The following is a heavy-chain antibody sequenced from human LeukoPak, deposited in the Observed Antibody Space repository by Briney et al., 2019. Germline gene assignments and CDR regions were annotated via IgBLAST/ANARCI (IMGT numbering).Heavy chain of an antibody. V-gene: IGHV4-39*01. J-gene: IGHJ4*02. CDR3: ARLDGIAAAADY. CDR1: GGSISSSSYY. Sequence: PSEALSLTCTVSGGSISSSSYYWGWIRQPPGKGLEWIGSIYYSGSTYYNPSLKSRVTISVDTSKNQFSLKLSSVTAADTAVYYCARLDGIAAAADYWGQGTLVTVSS. D-gene: IGHD6-13*01. CDR2: IYYSGST.